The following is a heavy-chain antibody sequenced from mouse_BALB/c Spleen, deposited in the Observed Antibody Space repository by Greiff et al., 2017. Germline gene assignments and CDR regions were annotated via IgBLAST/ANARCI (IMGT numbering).Heavy chain of an antibody. CDR2: ISTYYGDA. V-gene: IGHV1S137*01. J-gene: IGHJ4*01. CDR3: ARRGLPSMDY. CDR1: GYTFTDYA. D-gene: IGHD2-2*01. Sequence: VKLQQSGAELVRPGVSVKISCKGSGYTFTDYAMHWVKQSHAKSLEWIGVISTYYGDASYNQKFKGKATMTVDKSSSTAYMELARLTSEDSAIYYCARRGLPSMDYWGQGTSVTVSS.